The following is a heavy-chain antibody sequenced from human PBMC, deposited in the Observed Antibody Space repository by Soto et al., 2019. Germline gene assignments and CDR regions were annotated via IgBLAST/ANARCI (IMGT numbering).Heavy chain of an antibody. J-gene: IGHJ6*02. CDR3: ARVGIAADYGMDV. CDR2: INPNSGGT. Sequence: QVQLVQSGAEVKKPGASVKVSCKASGYTFSGYYMHWVRQAPGQGLEWMGWINPNSGGTNYAQKFQGWVTMTRDSSISTAYMELRRLRSDDTAVYYCARVGIAADYGMDVWGQGTTVTVSS. V-gene: IGHV1-2*04. D-gene: IGHD6-13*01. CDR1: GYTFSGYY.